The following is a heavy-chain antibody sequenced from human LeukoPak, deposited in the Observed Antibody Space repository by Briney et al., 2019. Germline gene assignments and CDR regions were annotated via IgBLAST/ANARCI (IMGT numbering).Heavy chain of an antibody. V-gene: IGHV4-30-4*01. CDR2: IYYSGST. Sequence: PSQTLSLTCTVSGGSISSGDYYWSWIRQPPGKGLEWIGYIYYSGSTYYNPSLKSRVTISVDTSKSQFSLKLSSVTAADTAVYYCARFLEWLLLDYWGQGILVTVSS. D-gene: IGHD3-3*01. CDR1: GGSISSGDYY. CDR3: ARFLEWLLLDY. J-gene: IGHJ4*02.